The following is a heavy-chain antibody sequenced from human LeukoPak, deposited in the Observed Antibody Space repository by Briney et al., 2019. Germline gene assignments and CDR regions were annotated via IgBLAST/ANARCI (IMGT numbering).Heavy chain of an antibody. CDR1: GYTFTDYY. CDR3: ARAIAGAGSKGYFDY. D-gene: IGHD6-13*01. J-gene: IGHJ4*02. V-gene: IGHV1-2*02. CDR2: INPNSGGT. Sequence: ASVKVSCKASGYTFTDYYMHWVRQAPGQGLEWLGWINPNSGGTNYAQKFQDRVTMTRDTSISTAYMELSRLRSDDTAVYYCARAIAGAGSKGYFDYWGQGTLVTVSS.